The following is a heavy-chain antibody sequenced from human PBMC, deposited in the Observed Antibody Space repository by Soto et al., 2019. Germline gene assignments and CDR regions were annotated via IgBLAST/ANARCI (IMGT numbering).Heavy chain of an antibody. J-gene: IGHJ4*02. CDR3: ASQKLDVPAYFDY. CDR1: GGSISSYY. Sequence: LSLTCTVSGGSISSYYWSWIRQPPGKGLGWIAYIYYSGSTEYNPSLKSRVTISVDTSKNQFSLKLSSVTAADTAVYYCASQKLDVPAYFDYWGQGTLVTVSS. V-gene: IGHV4-59*08. CDR2: IYYSGST. D-gene: IGHD1-1*01.